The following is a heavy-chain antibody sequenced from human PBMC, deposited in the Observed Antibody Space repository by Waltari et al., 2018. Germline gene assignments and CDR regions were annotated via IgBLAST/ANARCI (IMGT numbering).Heavy chain of an antibody. Sequence: VTLVESWGVLVQYLGYLCPSSAPPGFAFSCYCVSWVRQAPGKGLEWVANIKQEGSEKYYADSLKGRFTIARDNAKNSVYLQMNSLRAEDTAVYYCAKQGSSNSGSYPALYWGQGTLVTVSS. D-gene: IGHD1-26*01. CDR1: GFAFSCYC. CDR3: AKQGSSNSGSYPALY. V-gene: IGHV3-7*03. CDR2: IKQEGSEK. J-gene: IGHJ4*02.